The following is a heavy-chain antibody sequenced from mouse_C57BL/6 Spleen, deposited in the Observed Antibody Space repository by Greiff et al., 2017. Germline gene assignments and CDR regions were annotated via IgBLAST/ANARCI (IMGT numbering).Heavy chain of an antibody. CDR3: ARPDYYGSDYFDY. V-gene: IGHV5-17*01. Sequence: DVKLVESGGGLVKPGGSLKLSCAASGFTFSDYGMHWVRQAPEKGLVWVAYISSGSSTIYYADTVKGRFTISRDNAKNTLFLQMTSLRSEDTAMYYCARPDYYGSDYFDYWGQGTTLTVSS. J-gene: IGHJ2*01. D-gene: IGHD1-1*01. CDR1: GFTFSDYG. CDR2: ISSGSSTI.